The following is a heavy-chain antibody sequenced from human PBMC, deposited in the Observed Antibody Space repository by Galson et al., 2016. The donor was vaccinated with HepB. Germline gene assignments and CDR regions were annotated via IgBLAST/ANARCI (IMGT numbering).Heavy chain of an antibody. D-gene: IGHD3-10*01. CDR2: ITGGSSYI. CDR1: GFTFSTYR. V-gene: IGHV3-21*01. Sequence: SLRLSCAASGFTFSTYRMNWVRQAPGKGLEWVSVITGGSSYIYYADSVKGRFTISRDNAKNSLYLQMNSLRAEDTAVYYCVRGSGGTYKWGQGTLVTVSS. CDR3: VRGSGGTYK. J-gene: IGHJ4*02.